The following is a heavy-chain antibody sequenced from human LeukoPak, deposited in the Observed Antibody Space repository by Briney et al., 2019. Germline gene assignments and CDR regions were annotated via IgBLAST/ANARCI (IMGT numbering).Heavy chain of an antibody. CDR1: GYTFTGYY. D-gene: IGHD3-3*01. CDR3: VRGGALYYDFWD. J-gene: IGHJ4*02. V-gene: IGHV1-2*02. Sequence: ASVKVSCKTSGYTFTGYYMHWVRQAPGQGPEWMGWINPNSGDTDYAQTFQGRVTMTRDTSISTTFMELNRLKSDDTAVYYCVRGGALYYDFWDWGQGTLVTVSS. CDR2: INPNSGDT.